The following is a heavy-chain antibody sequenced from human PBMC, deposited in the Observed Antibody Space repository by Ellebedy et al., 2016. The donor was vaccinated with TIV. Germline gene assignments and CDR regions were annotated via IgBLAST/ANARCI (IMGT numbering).Heavy chain of an antibody. CDR3: ARGGYGDLLGYFDS. CDR2: IHYSGRT. V-gene: IGHV4-59*01. J-gene: IGHJ4*02. CDR1: GGAFGGYY. Sequence: MPGGSLRLSCTVSGGAFGGYYWWWIRQPPGKGLEWIGYIHYSGRTNYNPSLKSRVTISVDTSKNQFSLRLSSVTAADTALYYCARGGYGDLLGYFDSWGQGTLVTVSS. D-gene: IGHD4-17*01.